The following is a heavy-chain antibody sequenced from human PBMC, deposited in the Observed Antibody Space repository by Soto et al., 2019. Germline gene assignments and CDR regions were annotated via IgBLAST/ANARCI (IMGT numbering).Heavy chain of an antibody. D-gene: IGHD4-17*01. Sequence: WVRQAPGKGLEWVSAISGSGGSTYYADSVKGRFTISRDNSKNTLYLQMNSLRAEDTAVYYCAVMTTDVWGQGTTVTVSS. CDR2: ISGSGGST. V-gene: IGHV3-23*01. J-gene: IGHJ6*02. CDR3: AVMTTDV.